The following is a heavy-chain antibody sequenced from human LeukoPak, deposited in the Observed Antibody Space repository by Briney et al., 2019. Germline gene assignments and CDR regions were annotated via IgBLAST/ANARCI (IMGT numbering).Heavy chain of an antibody. D-gene: IGHD5-18*01. J-gene: IGHJ6*03. V-gene: IGHV4-4*07. CDR2: ICTSGST. Sequence: SETLSLTCTVSGGSISTYCWSWIRQPAGKGLEWIGHICTSGSTNYNPSLKSRVTMSVDTSNNEFSLKLSSVTAADTAVYYCARTFSYGSWYYMDVWGKGTTVTISS. CDR3: ARTFSYGSWYYMDV. CDR1: GGSISTYC.